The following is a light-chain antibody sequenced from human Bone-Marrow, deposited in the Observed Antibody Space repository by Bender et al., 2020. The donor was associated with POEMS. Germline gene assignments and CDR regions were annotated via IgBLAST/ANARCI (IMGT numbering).Light chain of an antibody. CDR1: SSDVGGYDY. V-gene: IGLV2-8*01. Sequence: QSALTQPPSASGSPGQSVTISCTGTSSDVGGYDYVSWYQQHPGKAPKLIIYEVTKRPSGVPDRFSGSKSANTASLAISGLQSEDEADYYCAVWDDSLNGWVFGGGTKLTVL. CDR3: AVWDDSLNGWV. J-gene: IGLJ3*02. CDR2: EVT.